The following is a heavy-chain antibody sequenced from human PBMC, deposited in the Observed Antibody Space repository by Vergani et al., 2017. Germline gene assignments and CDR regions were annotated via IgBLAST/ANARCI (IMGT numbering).Heavy chain of an antibody. CDR3: AAAVYYDYVWGSYRLDY. V-gene: IGHV4-59*01. CDR1: GGSISSYY. Sequence: QVQLQESGPGLVKPSETLSLTCTVSGGSISSYYWSWIRQPPGKGLEWIGYIYYSGSTNYNPSLKSRVTISVDTSKNQFSLKLSSVNAADTAVYYWAAAVYYDYVWGSYRLDYWGQGTLVTVSS. J-gene: IGHJ4*02. D-gene: IGHD3-16*02. CDR2: IYYSGST.